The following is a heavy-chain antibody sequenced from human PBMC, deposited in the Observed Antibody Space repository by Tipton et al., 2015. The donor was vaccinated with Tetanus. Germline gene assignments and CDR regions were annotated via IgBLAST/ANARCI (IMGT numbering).Heavy chain of an antibody. CDR3: ARDGLVRAFSLDY. J-gene: IGHJ4*02. CDR2: TYSGGST. V-gene: IGHV3-53*01. CDR1: GLPVSSMC. Sequence: SLRLSCAVSGLPVSSMCMSWVRQPPGKGLEWVSLTYSGGSTYYADSVKGRFSISRDNSKNTLYLQMTGLRAEDTAVYYCARDGLVRAFSLDYWGQGTLVTVSS. D-gene: IGHD1-26*01.